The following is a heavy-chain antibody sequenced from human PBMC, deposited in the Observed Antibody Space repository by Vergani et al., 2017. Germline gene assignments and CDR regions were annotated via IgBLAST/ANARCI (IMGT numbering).Heavy chain of an antibody. CDR1: GFTFSDYY. CDR3: ARPRKETYGGNPIYYYYGMDV. CDR2: ISSRGSTI. V-gene: IGHV3-11*01. Sequence: QVQLVESGGGLVKHGGSLRLSCAASGFTFSDYYMSWIRQAPGKGLEWVSYISSRGSTIYYADSLKGRLTISRDNAKNSLYLQMNSLRAEDTAVYYCARPRKETYGGNPIYYYYGMDVWGQGTTVTVSS. J-gene: IGHJ6*02. D-gene: IGHD4-23*01.